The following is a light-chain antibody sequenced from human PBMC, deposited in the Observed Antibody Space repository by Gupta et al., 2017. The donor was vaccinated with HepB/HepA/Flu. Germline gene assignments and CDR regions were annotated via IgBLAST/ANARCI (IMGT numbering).Light chain of an antibody. Sequence: SSELTQDPAVSVALGQTVRITCQGDGLRSYYASWYQQTPGQAPVLVCDGQNTRPSGIPDRSAASRSGITALSTITGAQAEDEAYYYCISRDRSDNVVFGGGTKVTVL. CDR3: ISRDRSDNVV. V-gene: IGLV3-19*01. CDR1: GLRSYY. CDR2: GQN. J-gene: IGLJ2*01.